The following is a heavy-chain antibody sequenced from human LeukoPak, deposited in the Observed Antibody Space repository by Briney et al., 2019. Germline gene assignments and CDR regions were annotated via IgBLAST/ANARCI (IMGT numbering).Heavy chain of an antibody. CDR2: ISYDGSNK. CDR1: GFTFSSYA. J-gene: IGHJ4*02. CDR3: AKGDSSSWLFDY. D-gene: IGHD6-13*01. Sequence: GRSLRLSCAASGFTFSSYAMHWVRQAPGKGLEWVAVISYDGSNKYYADSVKGRFTISRDNSKNTLYLQMNSLRAEDTAVYYCAKGDSSSWLFDYWGQGTLVTVSS. V-gene: IGHV3-30-3*01.